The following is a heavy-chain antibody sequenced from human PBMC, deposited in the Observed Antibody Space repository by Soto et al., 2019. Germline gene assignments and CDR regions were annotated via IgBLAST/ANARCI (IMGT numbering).Heavy chain of an antibody. Sequence: PVKGGCTACGGSVRISAISGVRQDPGQGLEWMGGIIPIFGTANYAQKFQGRVTITADESTKTAYMELSTLRSEDTAVYYCARLHRHGTYGMDVWGQGTTVTVSS. CDR1: GGSVRISA. J-gene: IGHJ6*02. CDR3: ARLHRHGTYGMDV. CDR2: IIPIFGTA. V-gene: IGHV1-69*01.